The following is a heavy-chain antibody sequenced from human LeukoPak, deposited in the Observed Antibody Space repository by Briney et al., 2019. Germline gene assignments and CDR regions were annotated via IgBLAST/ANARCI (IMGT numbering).Heavy chain of an antibody. CDR3: AEEGRAVVAGRYYFDY. CDR1: GGSFSGYY. V-gene: IGHV4-34*01. D-gene: IGHD6-19*01. CDR2: INHSGST. J-gene: IGHJ4*02. Sequence: PSETLSLTCAVYGGSFSGYYWSWIRQPPGKGLEWIGEINHSGSTNYNPSLKSRVTISVDTSKNQFSLKLSSVTAADTTVYYCAEEGRAVVAGRYYFDYWGQGTLVTVSS.